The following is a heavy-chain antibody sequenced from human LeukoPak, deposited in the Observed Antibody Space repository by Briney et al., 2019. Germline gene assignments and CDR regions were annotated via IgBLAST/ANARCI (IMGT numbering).Heavy chain of an antibody. D-gene: IGHD2-21*02. CDR1: GYSFTTYW. V-gene: IGHV5-51*01. J-gene: IGHJ4*02. CDR2: IYPGDSDT. CDR3: ARTYCGGDCYSSYFDY. Sequence: GESLKISCKGSGYSFTTYWIGWVRQMPGKGLEWMGIIYPGDSDTTHSPSFQGQVTISADKSITTAYLQWSSLKASDTAMYYCARTYCGGDCYSSYFDYWGQGTLVTVSS.